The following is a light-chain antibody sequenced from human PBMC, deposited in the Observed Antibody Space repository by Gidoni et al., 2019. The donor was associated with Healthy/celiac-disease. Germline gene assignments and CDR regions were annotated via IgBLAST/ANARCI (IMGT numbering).Light chain of an antibody. Sequence: DVVMTQYPLSLLVALGQPAAISCRSRRSVVYSDGNTYMNWFQQRPGQSQRRLIYKVSSRASGGPDRFSGSGAGTDFTLKISRVEAEDVGVYYCMQGTHWPPTFGQGTKVEIK. CDR3: MQGTHWPPT. CDR2: KVS. V-gene: IGKV2-30*01. CDR1: RSVVYSDGNTY. J-gene: IGKJ1*01.